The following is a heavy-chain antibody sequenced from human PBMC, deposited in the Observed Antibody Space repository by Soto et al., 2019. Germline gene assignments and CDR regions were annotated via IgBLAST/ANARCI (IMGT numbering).Heavy chain of an antibody. J-gene: IGHJ4*02. V-gene: IGHV3-30*03. Sequence: QVQLVESGGGVVQPGRSLRLSCAASGFTFGNFGIHWVRQAPGKGLEWVADISSDGSRKFYADSVKGRFTISRDNSKNTLYLQMNSLRTEDTAVYCCARGWSGGNNCFYFDFWGQGILVTVSS. CDR3: ARGWSGGNNCFYFDF. D-gene: IGHD1-20*01. CDR1: GFTFGNFG. CDR2: ISSDGSRK.